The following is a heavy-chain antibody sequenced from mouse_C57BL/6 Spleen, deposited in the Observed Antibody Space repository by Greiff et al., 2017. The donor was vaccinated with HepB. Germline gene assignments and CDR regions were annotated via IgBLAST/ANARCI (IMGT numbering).Heavy chain of an antibody. J-gene: IGHJ1*03. CDR1: GFSLTSYG. CDR3: ARHRGYYGRGYFDV. CDR2: IWSDGST. V-gene: IGHV2-6-1*01. Sequence: VQLQQSGPGLVAPSQSLSITCTVSGFSLTSYGVHWVRQPPGKGLEWLVVIWSDGSTTYNSALKSRLSISKDNSKSQVFLKMNSLQTDDTAMYYCARHRGYYGRGYFDVWGTGTTVTVSS. D-gene: IGHD1-1*01.